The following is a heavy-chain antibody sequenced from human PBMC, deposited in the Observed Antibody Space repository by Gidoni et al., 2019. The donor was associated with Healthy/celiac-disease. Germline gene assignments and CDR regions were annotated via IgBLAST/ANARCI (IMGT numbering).Heavy chain of an antibody. Sequence: QVQLQESGPGLVKPAQTLYITCTVAGGAISSGGYYWSWIRQHPGKCLEWSGYIYYSGGTYYTPSLTSLVPISVDTSKNQFSLKLSSVTAADTAVYYCARDQMRGYGMDVWGQGPTVTVSS. CDR1: GGAISSGGYY. J-gene: IGHJ6*02. CDR3: ARDQMRGYGMDV. D-gene: IGHD3-10*01. V-gene: IGHV4-31*01. CDR2: IYYSGGT.